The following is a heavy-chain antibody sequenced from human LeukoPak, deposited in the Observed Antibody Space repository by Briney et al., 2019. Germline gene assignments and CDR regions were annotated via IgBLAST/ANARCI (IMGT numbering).Heavy chain of an antibody. CDR2: IYYSGRS. D-gene: IGHD5-18*01. CDR3: ARSPKGGYRYGETDY. Sequence: SETLSLPCTVPGGPISSYYCSWIRQPPGKGLEWIGDIYYSGRSNYNPSLNRRVTTPVHKSKNQFSLKLSSMTAADTAVYYCARSPKGGYRYGETDYWGQGTLVTVSS. CDR1: GGPISSYY. J-gene: IGHJ4*02. V-gene: IGHV4-59*01.